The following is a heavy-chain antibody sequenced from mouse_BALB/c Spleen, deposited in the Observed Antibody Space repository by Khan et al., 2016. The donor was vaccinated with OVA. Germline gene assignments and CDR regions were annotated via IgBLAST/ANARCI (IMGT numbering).Heavy chain of an antibody. Sequence: QVQLKESGAEQAKPGASVKMSCKTSGYTFSSYWMHWVKPRPGQGLEWIGYINPTSGYTEYNEKFKDKATLSADKSSSTAYMQLTSLTSEDSAVYYCARDRIDYWGQGTTLTVSS. J-gene: IGHJ2*01. CDR3: ARDRIDY. CDR2: INPTSGYT. V-gene: IGHV1-7*01. CDR1: GYTFSSYW.